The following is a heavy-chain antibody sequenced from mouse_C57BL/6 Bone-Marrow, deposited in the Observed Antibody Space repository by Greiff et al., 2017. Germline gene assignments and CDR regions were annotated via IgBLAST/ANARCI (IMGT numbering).Heavy chain of an antibody. CDR1: GYTFTSYW. D-gene: IGHD2-4*01. CDR3: ARFYDYAGGYAMDY. V-gene: IGHV1-61*01. Sequence: QVQLQQPGAELVRPGSSVKLSCKASGYTFTSYWMDWVKQRPGQGLEWIGNIYPSDSETHYNQKFKDKATLTVDKSSSTAYMQLSSLTSEDSAVYYCARFYDYAGGYAMDYWGQGTSVTASS. CDR2: IYPSDSET. J-gene: IGHJ4*01.